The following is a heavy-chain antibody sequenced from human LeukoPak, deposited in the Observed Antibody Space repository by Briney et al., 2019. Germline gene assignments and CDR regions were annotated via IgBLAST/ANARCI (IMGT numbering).Heavy chain of an antibody. CDR3: ARDRDGGVGTIDY. CDR2: ININSGGI. CDR1: GYTFIDYW. J-gene: IGHJ4*02. Sequence: ASVKVSCKASGYTFIDYWIHWVRQAPGQGLEWMGRININSGGINYAQKFQGRVTMTRATSISTAYMELGRLRFDDTAVYYCARDRDGGVGTIDYWGQGTLVPVSS. V-gene: IGHV1-2*06. D-gene: IGHD3-3*01.